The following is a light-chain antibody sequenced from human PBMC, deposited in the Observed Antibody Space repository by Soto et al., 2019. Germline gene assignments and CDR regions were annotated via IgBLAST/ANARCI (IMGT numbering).Light chain of an antibody. J-gene: IGKJ1*01. CDR3: QQYNNRPPWT. CDR1: QSVSSN. Sequence: EIVMTQSPATLSVSPGERATLSCRASQSVSSNLAWYQQKPGQAPRLLIYCAATRATGIPARFSGSGSGTESPLTISSLQSEDFALYYCQQYNNRPPWTFGQGTEVEIK. V-gene: IGKV3-15*01. CDR2: CAA.